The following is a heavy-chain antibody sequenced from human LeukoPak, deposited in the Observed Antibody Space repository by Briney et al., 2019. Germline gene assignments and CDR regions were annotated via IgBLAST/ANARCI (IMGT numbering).Heavy chain of an antibody. CDR2: IYYSGST. V-gene: IGHV4-39*07. D-gene: IGHD6-19*01. CDR3: AGDSSAWYNYFDY. Sequence: SETLSLTCTVSGGSISSSSYYWGWIRQPPGKGLEWIGSIYYSGSTYYNPSLKSRVTISVDTSKNQFSLKLSSVTAADMAVYYCAGDSSAWYNYFDYWGQGALVTVSS. CDR1: GGSISSSSYY. J-gene: IGHJ4*02.